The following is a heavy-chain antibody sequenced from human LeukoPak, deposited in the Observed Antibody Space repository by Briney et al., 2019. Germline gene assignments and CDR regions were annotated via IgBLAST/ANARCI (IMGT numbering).Heavy chain of an antibody. J-gene: IGHJ6*03. D-gene: IGHD4-17*01. Sequence: SETLSLTCAVYGGSFSGYYWSWIRQPPGKGLEWIGEINHSGSTNYNPSLKSRVTISVDTSKNQFSLKLSSVTPEDTAVYYCARVRGYGDRTDYYYMDVWGKGTTVTVSS. CDR2: INHSGST. CDR3: ARVRGYGDRTDYYYMDV. CDR1: GGSFSGYY. V-gene: IGHV4-34*01.